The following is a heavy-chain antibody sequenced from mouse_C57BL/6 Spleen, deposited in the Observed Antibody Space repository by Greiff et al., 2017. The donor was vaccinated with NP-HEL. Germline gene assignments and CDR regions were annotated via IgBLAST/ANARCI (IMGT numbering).Heavy chain of an antibody. D-gene: IGHD2-4*01. CDR3: ARSSVDYDGYYFDY. J-gene: IGHJ2*01. V-gene: IGHV1-52*01. CDR2: IDPSDSDT. Sequence: QVQLQQPGAELVRPGSSVKLSCKASGYTFTSYWMHWVKQRPIQGLEWIGNIDPSDSDTHYNQKFKDKATLTVDKSSSTAYMQISSLTSEDSAVYYCARSSVDYDGYYFDYWGQGTTLTVSS. CDR1: GYTFTSYW.